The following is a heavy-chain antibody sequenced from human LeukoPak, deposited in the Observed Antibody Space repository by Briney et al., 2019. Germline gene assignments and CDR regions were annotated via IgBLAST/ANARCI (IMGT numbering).Heavy chain of an antibody. V-gene: IGHV4-39*07. CDR3: ARELLPLLVATIDP. Sequence: PSETLSLTCTVSGGSISSSSYYWGWIRQPPGKGLEWIGSIYYSGSTYYNPSLKSRVTISVDTSKNQFSLKLSSVTAADTAVYYCARELLPLLVATIDPWGQGTLVTVSS. CDR2: IYYSGST. CDR1: GGSISSSSYY. D-gene: IGHD5-12*01. J-gene: IGHJ5*02.